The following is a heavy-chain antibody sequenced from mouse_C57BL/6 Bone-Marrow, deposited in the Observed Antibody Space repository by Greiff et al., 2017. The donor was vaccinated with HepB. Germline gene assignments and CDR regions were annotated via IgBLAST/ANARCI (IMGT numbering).Heavy chain of an antibody. CDR1: GFSLTSYG. V-gene: IGHV2-5*01. CDR3: AKTIGSSYWYFDV. Sequence: VQLQESGPGLVQPSQSLSITCTVSGFSLTSYGVHWVRQSPGKGLEWLGVIWRGGSTDYNAAFMSRLSITKDNSKSQVFFKMNSLQADDTAIYYCAKTIGSSYWYFDVWGTGTTVTVSS. CDR2: IWRGGST. D-gene: IGHD1-1*01. J-gene: IGHJ1*03.